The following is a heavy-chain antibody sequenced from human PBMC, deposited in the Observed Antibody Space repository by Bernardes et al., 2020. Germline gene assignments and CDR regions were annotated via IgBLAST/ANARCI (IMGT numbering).Heavy chain of an antibody. J-gene: IGHJ3*02. CDR2: FVTAGHT. V-gene: IGHV3-13*01. Sequence: GGSLTPSCAASGFTFSSYDIHWVRQSTGKGLEWVSAFVTAGHTYYPGSVKGRFTISRENAKNTLYLQMNSLRAGDTAVYYCARASIMITFGGVIAKGAFVIWGQGTMVTVSS. CDR3: ARASIMITFGGVIAKGAFVI. D-gene: IGHD3-16*02. CDR1: GFTFSSYD.